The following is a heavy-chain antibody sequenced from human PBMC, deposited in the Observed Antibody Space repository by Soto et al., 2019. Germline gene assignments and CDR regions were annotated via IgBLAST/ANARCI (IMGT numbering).Heavy chain of an antibody. CDR3: VRRGGGLFDP. CDR1: GFTFGDCY. V-gene: IGHV3-11*06. Sequence: GGSLRLSCAGSGFTFGDCYMSWIRQAPGKGLEWLSYISPGSRYPAYADSVKGRFTISRDNAKRSLYLQMMSLTAEDTAIYYCVRRGGGLFDPWGQGTMVTVSS. J-gene: IGHJ5*02. D-gene: IGHD2-15*01. CDR2: ISPGSRYP.